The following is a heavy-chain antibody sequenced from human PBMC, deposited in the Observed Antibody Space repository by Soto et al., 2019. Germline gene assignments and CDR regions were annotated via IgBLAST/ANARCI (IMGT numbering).Heavy chain of an antibody. CDR2: ISAYNGNT. CDR3: ARDGEVVPADLDP. J-gene: IGHJ5*02. Sequence: QVQLVQSGAEVKEPGASVKVSCKASGYTFTSYGISWVRQAPGQGLEWMGWISAYNGNTNYAQKLQGRVTMTTDTSPSTGYMELRSLRTDDTAVYYCARDGEVVPADLDPWGQGTLVSVSS. D-gene: IGHD2-2*01. CDR1: GYTFTSYG. V-gene: IGHV1-18*01.